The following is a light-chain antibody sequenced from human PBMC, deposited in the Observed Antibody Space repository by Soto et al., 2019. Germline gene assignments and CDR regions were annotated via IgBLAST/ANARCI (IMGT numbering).Light chain of an antibody. CDR3: QKYDSAPWT. CDR1: QGISNY. J-gene: IGKJ1*01. Sequence: DIQMTQSPSSLSASVGDRVTITCRARQGISNYLAWYQQKPGKVPKLLIYAASTLQSGLPSRFSGSGSGTDFTLTISSLQPEDVATYYCQKYDSAPWTFGQGIKVAIK. V-gene: IGKV1-27*01. CDR2: AAS.